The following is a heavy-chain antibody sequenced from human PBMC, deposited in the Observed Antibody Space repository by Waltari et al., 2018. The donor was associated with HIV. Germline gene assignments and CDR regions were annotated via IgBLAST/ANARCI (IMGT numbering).Heavy chain of an antibody. CDR1: ADTITNYY. CDR2: IYYTGTS. D-gene: IGHD3-3*01. Sequence: ESGPGLVKPSETLSLTCNVSADTITNYYLSWIRQSPAKGLEWIGYIYYTGTSNYNPSPSLKSRVTMSLDTSKTQFSLKLTSVSAADTAVYYCARTVGTSISGVITYNWFDSWGQGTLVTVSS. V-gene: IGHV4-59*01. J-gene: IGHJ5*01. CDR3: ARTVGTSISGVITYNWFDS.